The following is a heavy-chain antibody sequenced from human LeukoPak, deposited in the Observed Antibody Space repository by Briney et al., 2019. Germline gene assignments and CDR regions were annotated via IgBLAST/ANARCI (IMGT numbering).Heavy chain of an antibody. V-gene: IGHV3-20*04. D-gene: IGHD3-9*01. Sequence: PGGSLRLSCAASGFTFDDYGMSWVRQAPGKGLEWVSGINWNGGSTGYADSVKGRFTISRDNAKNSLYLQMNSLRAEDTALYYCARGGFGYFDWLLPSDYWGQGTLVTVSS. J-gene: IGHJ4*02. CDR3: ARGGFGYFDWLLPSDY. CDR1: GFTFDDYG. CDR2: INWNGGST.